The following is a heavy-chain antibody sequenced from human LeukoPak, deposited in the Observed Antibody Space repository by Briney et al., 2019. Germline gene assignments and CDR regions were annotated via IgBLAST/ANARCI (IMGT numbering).Heavy chain of an antibody. CDR1: GFTFSSYA. CDR3: ATMGGHDYGDYYFDY. V-gene: IGHV3-7*03. J-gene: IGHJ4*02. D-gene: IGHD4-17*01. CDR2: IKQDGSEK. Sequence: GGSLRLSCAASGFTFSSYAMSWVRQAPGKGLEWVANIKQDGSEKYYVDSVKGRFTISRDNAKNSLYLQMNSLRAEDTAVYYCATMGGHDYGDYYFDYWGQGTLVTVSS.